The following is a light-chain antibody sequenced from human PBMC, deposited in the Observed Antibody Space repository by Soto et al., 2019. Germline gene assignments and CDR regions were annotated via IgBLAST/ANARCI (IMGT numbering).Light chain of an antibody. CDR2: GAS. CDR3: QQSYSYPLT. V-gene: IGKV3-20*01. CDR1: KSVRSSQ. J-gene: IGKJ4*01. Sequence: TPSPSTXSFPYRTRAPYTCRDSKSVRSSQLEWYKKKPGKDXRXXXYGASSRETGIPERFSGSGSGKEFNLTISRLEPEDFEVYYCQQSYSYPLTVGRGTKVDI.